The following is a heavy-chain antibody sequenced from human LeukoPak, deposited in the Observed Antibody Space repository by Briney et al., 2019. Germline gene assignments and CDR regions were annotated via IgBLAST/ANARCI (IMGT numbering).Heavy chain of an antibody. V-gene: IGHV3-21*01. J-gene: IGHJ4*02. CDR1: GFTFSSYS. Sequence: KPGGSLRLSCAASGFTFSSYSMNWVRQAPGKGLEWVSSISSSSSYIYYADSVKGRFTISRDNAKNSLYLQMNSLRAEDTAAYYCARDAFRVSGYSGYDKSDYFDYWGQGTLVTVSS. CDR3: ARDAFRVSGYSGYDKSDYFDY. D-gene: IGHD5-12*01. CDR2: ISSSSSYI.